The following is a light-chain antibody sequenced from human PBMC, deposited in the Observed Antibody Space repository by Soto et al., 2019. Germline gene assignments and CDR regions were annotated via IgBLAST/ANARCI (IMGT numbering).Light chain of an antibody. J-gene: IGKJ5*01. CDR1: QSISSW. Sequence: DIQMTQSPSTLSASVGDRVTITCRASQSISSWLAWYQHKPGKVPKLLIYGASTLQSRVPSRFSGGGSGTEFTLTISGLQIEDLATYYCQVYNNGPPGFGQGTRLEIK. V-gene: IGKV1-27*01. CDR2: GAS. CDR3: QVYNNGPPG.